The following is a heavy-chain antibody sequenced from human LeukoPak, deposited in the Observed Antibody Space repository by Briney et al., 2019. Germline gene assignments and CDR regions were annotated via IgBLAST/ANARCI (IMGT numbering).Heavy chain of an antibody. D-gene: IGHD6-13*01. Sequence: GGSLRLSCAASGFTFSSYAMHWVRQAPGKGLEWVAVISYDGSNKYYADSVKGRFTISRDNSKNTVYVQMNSLRGEDTAVYYCAKGGSSSWSYFDYWGPGILVTVSS. CDR1: GFTFSSYA. CDR3: AKGGSSSWSYFDY. J-gene: IGHJ4*02. CDR2: ISYDGSNK. V-gene: IGHV3-30*04.